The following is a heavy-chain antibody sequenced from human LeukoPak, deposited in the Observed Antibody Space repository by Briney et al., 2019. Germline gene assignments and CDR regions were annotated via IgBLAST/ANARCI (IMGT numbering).Heavy chain of an antibody. Sequence: GGSLRLSCAASGFTFEDYGFSWVRQAPGKGLEWVSGINWNGGGTSYADSVKGRFTISRDNAKNSLYLQMNSLRAEDTALYYCARDLYSSGWYGPVDFWGQGTLVTVSS. J-gene: IGHJ4*02. CDR3: ARDLYSSGWYGPVDF. V-gene: IGHV3-20*04. CDR1: GFTFEDYG. D-gene: IGHD6-19*01. CDR2: INWNGGGT.